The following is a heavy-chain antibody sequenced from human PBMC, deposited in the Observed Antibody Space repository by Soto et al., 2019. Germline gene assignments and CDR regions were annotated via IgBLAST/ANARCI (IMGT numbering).Heavy chain of an antibody. CDR2: ISAYNGNT. CDR1: GYTFTSYG. D-gene: IGHD3-3*01. J-gene: IGHJ6*02. CDR3: ARDEHRMTIFGVVSPGMDG. Sequence: ASVKISCKASGYTFTSYGISWVRQAPGQGLEWMGWISAYNGNTNYAQKLQGRVTMTTDTSTSTAYMELRSLRSDDTAVYYCARDEHRMTIFGVVSPGMDGWGQGTTVTV. V-gene: IGHV1-18*04.